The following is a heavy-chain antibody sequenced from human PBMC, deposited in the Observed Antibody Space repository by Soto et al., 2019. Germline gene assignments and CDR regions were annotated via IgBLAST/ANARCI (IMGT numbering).Heavy chain of an antibody. CDR3: AKDTVPYYDFWSDPSWFDP. CDR2: ISGSGGST. Sequence: GGSLRLSCAASGFTFSSYAMSWVRQAPGKGLEWVSAISGSGGSTYYADSVKGRFTISRDNSKNTLYLQMNSLRAEDTAVYYCAKDTVPYYDFWSDPSWFDPWGQGTLVTVSS. J-gene: IGHJ5*02. CDR1: GFTFSSYA. D-gene: IGHD3-3*01. V-gene: IGHV3-23*01.